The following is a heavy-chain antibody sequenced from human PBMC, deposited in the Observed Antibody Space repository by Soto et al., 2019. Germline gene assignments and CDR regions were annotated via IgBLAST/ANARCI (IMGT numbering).Heavy chain of an antibody. Sequence: ASVKVSCKASGYTFSSYAMHWVRQAPGQRLEWMGWINAGNGNTKYSQKFQGRVTITRDTSASTAYMELSSLRSEDTAVYYCARDGAVAGDSNFDYWGQGTLVTVSS. J-gene: IGHJ4*02. CDR2: INAGNGNT. CDR3: ARDGAVAGDSNFDY. D-gene: IGHD6-19*01. CDR1: GYTFSSYA. V-gene: IGHV1-3*01.